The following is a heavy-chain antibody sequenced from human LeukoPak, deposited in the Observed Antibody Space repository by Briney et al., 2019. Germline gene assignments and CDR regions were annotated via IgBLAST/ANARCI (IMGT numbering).Heavy chain of an antibody. Sequence: GGSLRLSCAASGFTVSSNYMSWVRQAPGKGLEWVSVIYSGGSTYYADSVKGRFTLSRDNSKNTLYLQMNSLRAEDTAVYYCARGWGGADFDYWGQGTLVTVSS. CDR3: ARGWGGADFDY. CDR1: GFTVSSNY. J-gene: IGHJ4*02. CDR2: IYSGGST. D-gene: IGHD3-10*01. V-gene: IGHV3-66*01.